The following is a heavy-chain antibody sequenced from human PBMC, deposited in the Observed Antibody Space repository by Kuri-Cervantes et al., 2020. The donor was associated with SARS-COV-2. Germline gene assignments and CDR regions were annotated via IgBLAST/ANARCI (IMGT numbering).Heavy chain of an antibody. Sequence: GGSLRLXCAASGFTFDEYSMHWVRLIPGKGLEWLPLLSWDGVHKYYADSVRCRFTISRENAKNSLSQQINSLRTENTAFYYCAKDITHISMMGIDFWGQGTLVTVSS. J-gene: IGHJ4*02. V-gene: IGHV3-43*01. CDR3: AKDITHISMMGIDF. D-gene: IGHD3-22*01. CDR2: LSWDGVHK. CDR1: GFTFDEYS.